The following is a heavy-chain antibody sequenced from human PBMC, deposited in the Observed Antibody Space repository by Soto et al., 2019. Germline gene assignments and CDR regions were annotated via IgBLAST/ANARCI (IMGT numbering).Heavy chain of an antibody. CDR3: ARDGDMTTKIPFDY. Sequence: EVQLVESGGGLVQPGGSLRLSCAASGFTFSSYSMNWVRQAPGKGLEWVSYISSSSSTIYYADSVKGRFTTSRDNAKNSLYLQMNSLRDEDTAVYYCARDGDMTTKIPFDYWGQGTLVTVSS. CDR2: ISSSSSTI. J-gene: IGHJ4*02. V-gene: IGHV3-48*02. D-gene: IGHD4-17*01. CDR1: GFTFSSYS.